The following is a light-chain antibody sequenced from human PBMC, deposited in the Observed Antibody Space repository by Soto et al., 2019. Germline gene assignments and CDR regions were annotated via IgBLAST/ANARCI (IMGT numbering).Light chain of an antibody. J-gene: IGKJ5*01. CDR1: QSINSW. CDR3: LQYNTYPFT. V-gene: IGKV1-5*03. Sequence: DIQMTQSPSTLSASVGDRVTITCRASQSINSWLAWYQQKPGKAPKFLIYKASTLESGVPPRFSGSGSGTEFTLTISSLQPEDFATYFCLQYNTYPFTFGQGTRLEIK. CDR2: KAS.